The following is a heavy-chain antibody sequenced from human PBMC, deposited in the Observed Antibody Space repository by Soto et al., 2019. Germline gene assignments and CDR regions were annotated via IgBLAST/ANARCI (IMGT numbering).Heavy chain of an antibody. CDR2: IIPIFGTA. J-gene: IGHJ4*02. CDR1: GGTFSSYA. Sequence: SVKVSCKASGGTFSSYAISWVRQAPGQGLEWMGGIIPIFGTANYAQKFQGRVTITADKSTSTAYMELSSLISEDTAVYYCANYDYGSGSYNFDYWGQGTLVTVSS. CDR3: ANYDYGSGSYNFDY. V-gene: IGHV1-69*06. D-gene: IGHD3-10*01.